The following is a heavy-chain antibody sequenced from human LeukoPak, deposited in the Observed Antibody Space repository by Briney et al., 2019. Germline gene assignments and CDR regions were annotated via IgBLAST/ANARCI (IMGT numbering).Heavy chain of an antibody. CDR1: GYTFTDYF. V-gene: IGHV1-2*02. CDR3: ARDRSSSWSYYFDY. D-gene: IGHD6-13*01. J-gene: IGHJ4*02. CDR2: INPNSGGT. Sequence: ASVKVSCKASGYTFTDYFIHWVRQAPGQGLEWMGWINPNSGGTNYAQKFQGRVTMTRDTSISTAYMELSRLRSDDTAVYYCARDRSSSWSYYFDYWGQGTLVTVSS.